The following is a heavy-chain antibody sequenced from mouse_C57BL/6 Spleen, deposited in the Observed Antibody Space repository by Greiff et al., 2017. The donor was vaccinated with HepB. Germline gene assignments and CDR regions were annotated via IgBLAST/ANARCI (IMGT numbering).Heavy chain of an antibody. CDR3: ARGQYYGKRDWYFDV. J-gene: IGHJ1*03. CDR2: IDPSDSYT. D-gene: IGHD1-1*01. CDR1: GYTFTSYW. Sequence: VQLQQSGAELVKPGASVKLSCKASGYTFTSYWMQWVKQRPGQGLEWIGEIDPSDSYTNYNQKFKGKATLTVDTSSSTAYMQLSSLTSEDSAVYYCARGQYYGKRDWYFDVWGTGTTVTVSS. V-gene: IGHV1-50*01.